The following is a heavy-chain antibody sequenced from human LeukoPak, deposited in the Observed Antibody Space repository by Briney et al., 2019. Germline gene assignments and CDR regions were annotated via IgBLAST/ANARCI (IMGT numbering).Heavy chain of an antibody. V-gene: IGHV4-34*01. CDR2: INHSGST. CDR3: AGSFAAGTMTIAFNV. CDR1: GGSFSGYY. D-gene: IGHD1/OR15-1a*01. Sequence: PSETLSLTCAVYGGSFSGYYWSWIRQPPGKGLEWIGEINHSGSTNYNPSLKSRVTISVDTSKNQFSLKLSSVTAADTAVYYCAGSFAAGTMTIAFNVWSQGTMVTVSS. J-gene: IGHJ3*01.